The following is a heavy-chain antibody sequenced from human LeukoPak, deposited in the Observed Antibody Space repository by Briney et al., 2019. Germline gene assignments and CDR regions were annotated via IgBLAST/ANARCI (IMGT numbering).Heavy chain of an antibody. D-gene: IGHD6-13*01. CDR1: GYSISSGYY. CDR2: IYHSGST. J-gene: IGHJ5*02. CDR3: ARHSGRIAAAGTDWFDP. Sequence: SETLSLTCAVSGYSISSGYYWGWIRQPPGKGLEWIGSIYHSGSTYSTPSLKSRVTISVDTSKNQFSLKLSSVTAADTAVYYCARHSGRIAAAGTDWFDPWGQGTLVTVSS. V-gene: IGHV4-38-2*01.